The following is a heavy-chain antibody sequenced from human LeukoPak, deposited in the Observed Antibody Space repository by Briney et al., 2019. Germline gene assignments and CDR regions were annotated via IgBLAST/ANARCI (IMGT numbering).Heavy chain of an antibody. CDR2: IYDSGSA. V-gene: IGHV4-59*11. CDR1: GGSISGHY. CDR3: ARVNDRSGDFYYLDY. D-gene: IGHD3-22*01. Sequence: SETLSLTCTVSGGSISGHYWSWIRQPPGKGLEWIGCIYDSGSANSNPPLKSRVTIPLDPSKNHFYLSLSSVTAADTAVYYCARVNDRSGDFYYLDYWGQGTMVTVSS. J-gene: IGHJ4*02.